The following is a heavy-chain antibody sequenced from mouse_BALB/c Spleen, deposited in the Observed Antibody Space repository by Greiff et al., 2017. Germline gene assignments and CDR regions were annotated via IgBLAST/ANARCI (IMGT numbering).Heavy chain of an antibody. J-gene: IGHJ2*01. D-gene: IGHD2-1*01. V-gene: IGHV1-9*01. CDR3: ARWGNLAWFAY. Sequence: VKLMESGAELMKPGASVKISCKATGYTFSSYWIEWVKQRPGHGLEWIGEILPGSGSTNYNEKFKGKATFTADTSSNTAYMQLSSLTSEDSAVYYCARWGNLAWFAYWGQGTTLTVSS. CDR1: GYTFSSYW. CDR2: ILPGSGST.